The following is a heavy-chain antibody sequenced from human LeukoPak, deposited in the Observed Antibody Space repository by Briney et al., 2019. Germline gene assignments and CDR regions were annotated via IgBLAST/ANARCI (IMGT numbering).Heavy chain of an antibody. CDR2: IYYSGST. J-gene: IGHJ3*02. D-gene: IGHD3-16*01. CDR3: ASRIMITFGGVTPDAFDI. Sequence: SETLSLTCTVSGGSISSGDYYWSWIRQPPGKGLEWIGYIYYSGSTYYNPSLKSRVTISVDTSKNQFSLKLSSVTAADTAVYYCASRIMITFGGVTPDAFDIRGQGTMVTVSS. V-gene: IGHV4-30-4*01. CDR1: GGSISSGDYY.